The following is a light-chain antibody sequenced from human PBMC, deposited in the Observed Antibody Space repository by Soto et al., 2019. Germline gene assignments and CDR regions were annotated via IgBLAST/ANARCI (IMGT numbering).Light chain of an antibody. J-gene: IGLJ2*01. Sequence: QSVLTQPPSVSAAPGQKVTISCSGGSSNIGNNYVSWYQQLPGTAPKLLIYENDKRPSGIPDRFSGSKSGTSATLGITGHQTGDEADYYCETWDSSLSAVVFGGGTQLTVL. V-gene: IGLV1-51*02. CDR2: END. CDR3: ETWDSSLSAVV. CDR1: SSNIGNNY.